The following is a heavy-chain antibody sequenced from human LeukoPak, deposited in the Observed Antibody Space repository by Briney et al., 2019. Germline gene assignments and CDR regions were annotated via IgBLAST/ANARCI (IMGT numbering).Heavy chain of an antibody. Sequence: GGSLGLSCAASGFTFSSYSMNWVRQAPGKELEWVSSISSSSSYIYYADSVKGRFTISRDNAKNSLYLQMNSLRADDTAVYYCARVEATAVFYWGQGTLVIVSS. CDR2: ISSSSSYI. J-gene: IGHJ4*02. D-gene: IGHD2-21*02. CDR3: ARVEATAVFY. V-gene: IGHV3-21*01. CDR1: GFTFSSYS.